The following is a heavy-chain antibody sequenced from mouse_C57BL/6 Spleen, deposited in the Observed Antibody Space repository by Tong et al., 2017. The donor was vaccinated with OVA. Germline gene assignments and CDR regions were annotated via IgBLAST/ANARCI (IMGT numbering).Heavy chain of an antibody. Sequence: EVQLQESGGDLAKPGGSLKLSCAASGFTFSSYGMSWVRQTPDKRLEWVAYISNGGGSTYYPDTVKGRFTISRDNAKNNLYLQMTSLRSEDTAMYYCSRKGFYFDYWGQGTTLTVSS. D-gene: IGHD1-1*01. CDR2: ISNGGGST. V-gene: IGHV5-12-1*01. J-gene: IGHJ2*01. CDR1: GFTFSSYG. CDR3: SRKGFYFDY.